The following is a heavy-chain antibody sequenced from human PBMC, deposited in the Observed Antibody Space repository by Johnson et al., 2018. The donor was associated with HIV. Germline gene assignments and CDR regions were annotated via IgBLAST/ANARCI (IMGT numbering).Heavy chain of an antibody. CDR3: AKGGCGGDCYSPYLFDI. Sequence: QVQLVESGGGLVQPGRSLRLSCAASGFTFSSYAMHWVRQAPGKGLEWVAVISYDGSNKYYADSVKGRSTITRDNSKNTLFLQMNSLRAEDTAVYYCAKGGCGGDCYSPYLFDIWGQGTMVTVSS. CDR1: GFTFSSYA. CDR2: ISYDGSNK. V-gene: IGHV3-30*04. D-gene: IGHD2-21*01. J-gene: IGHJ3*02.